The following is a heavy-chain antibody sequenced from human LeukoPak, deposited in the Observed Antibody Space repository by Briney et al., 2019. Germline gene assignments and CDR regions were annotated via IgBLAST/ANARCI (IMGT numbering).Heavy chain of an antibody. D-gene: IGHD1-26*01. CDR1: GGTFSSSA. CDR3: AREDVGTALFDS. J-gene: IGHJ4*02. CDR2: TIPLFGTT. Sequence: SVKVSCKASGGTFSSSAISWVRQAPGQGLEWMGGTIPLFGTTNYAQKFQGRVTITTDESPSTAYMELSSLRSEDTAVYYCAREDVGTALFDSWGQGTLVTVSS. V-gene: IGHV1-69*05.